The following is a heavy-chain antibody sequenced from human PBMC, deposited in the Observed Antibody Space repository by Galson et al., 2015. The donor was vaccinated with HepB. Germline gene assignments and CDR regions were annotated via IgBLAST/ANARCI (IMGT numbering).Heavy chain of an antibody. D-gene: IGHD3-10*01. CDR2: ISYDGGNK. Sequence: SLRLSCAASGLTFSSYGTHWVRQAPGKGLEWVALISYDGGNKYYADSVKGRFTVSRDNSKNTLNLQMSSLRVDDTAVYCCAKDATPRYYYGSASYPRPTLDYWGQGTLVTVSS. CDR1: GLTFSSYG. J-gene: IGHJ4*02. CDR3: AKDATPRYYYGSASYPRPTLDY. V-gene: IGHV3-30*18.